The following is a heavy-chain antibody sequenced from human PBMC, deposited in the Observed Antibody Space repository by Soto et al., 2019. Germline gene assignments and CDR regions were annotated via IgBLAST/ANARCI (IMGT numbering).Heavy chain of an antibody. CDR2: IYYSGST. J-gene: IGHJ3*02. V-gene: IGHV4-39*01. CDR3: ARQIPRTYYYDSSGYYSLDAFDI. Sequence: SETLSLTCTVSGGSISSSSYYWGWIRQPPGKGLEWIGSIYYSGSTYYNPSLKSRVTISVDTSKNQFSLKLSSVTAADTAVYYCARQIPRTYYYDSSGYYSLDAFDIWGQGTMVTVSS. D-gene: IGHD3-22*01. CDR1: GGSISSSSYY.